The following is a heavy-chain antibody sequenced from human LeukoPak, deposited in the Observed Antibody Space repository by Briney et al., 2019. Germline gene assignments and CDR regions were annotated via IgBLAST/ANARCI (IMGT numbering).Heavy chain of an antibody. Sequence: SETLSLTCTVSGGSISAYFWSWMRQSPGKGLEWIGYISYNGFTDYNPSLKSRVTISVDTSKNQFSLNLYSVTAADTAVYYCARHTLGTPNWFDPWGQGTLVTVSS. CDR3: ARHTLGTPNWFDP. V-gene: IGHV4-59*08. CDR1: GGSISAYF. CDR2: ISYNGFT. D-gene: IGHD3-10*01. J-gene: IGHJ5*02.